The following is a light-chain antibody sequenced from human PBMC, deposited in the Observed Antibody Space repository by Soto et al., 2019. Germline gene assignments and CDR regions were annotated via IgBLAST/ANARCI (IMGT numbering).Light chain of an antibody. V-gene: IGLV2-8*01. J-gene: IGLJ2*01. Sequence: QSALTQPPSAPGSPGQSVTISCTGTSSDVGGYNFVSWYQQHPGKAPKLIIYEVSKRPSGVPDRFSGSKSGNTASLTVSGLQADDEADYYCTSYAGSNIPVVFGGGTKLTVL. CDR2: EVS. CDR3: TSYAGSNIPVV. CDR1: SSDVGGYNF.